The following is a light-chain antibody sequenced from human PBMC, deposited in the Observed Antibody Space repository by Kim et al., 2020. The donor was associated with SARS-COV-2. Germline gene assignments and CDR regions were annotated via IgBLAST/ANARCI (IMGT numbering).Light chain of an antibody. J-gene: IGKJ2*01. Sequence: EIVLTQSPGTLSLSPGERATLSCRASQSVSSSNLAWYQQKPGQAPRLLIYGASSRATGITDRFSGSGSGTDFTLTISRLEPEDFAVYYCQQYGSSPMYTFGQGTKLEI. V-gene: IGKV3-20*01. CDR3: QQYGSSPMYT. CDR1: QSVSSSN. CDR2: GAS.